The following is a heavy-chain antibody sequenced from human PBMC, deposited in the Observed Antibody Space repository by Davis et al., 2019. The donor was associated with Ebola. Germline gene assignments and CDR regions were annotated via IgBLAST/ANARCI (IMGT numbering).Heavy chain of an antibody. Sequence: AASVKVSCKASGYTFTSYDINWVRQATGQGLEWMGWMNPNSGDTGYAQKFQGRLTMTRHTSIRTAYMELSSLRSEDTAVYYCARHLMVRGVVYWYFALWGRGTLVTVSS. CDR1: GYTFTSYD. V-gene: IGHV1-8*01. J-gene: IGHJ2*01. CDR2: MNPNSGDT. D-gene: IGHD3-10*01. CDR3: ARHLMVRGVVYWYFAL.